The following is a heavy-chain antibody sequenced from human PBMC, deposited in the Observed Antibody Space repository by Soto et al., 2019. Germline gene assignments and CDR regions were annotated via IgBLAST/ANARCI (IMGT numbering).Heavy chain of an antibody. D-gene: IGHD2-15*01. V-gene: IGHV1-69*02. CDR1: GGTFSSYT. J-gene: IGHJ2*01. CDR2: IIPILGIA. Sequence: QVQLVQSGAEVKKPGSSVKVSCKASGGTFSSYTISWVRQAPGQGLEWMGKIIPILGIANYAQKFQGRVKITADKSTSTAYMELSSLRSEDTAVYYCARGTKIVLVAASHWYFDLWGRVTLVTVSS. CDR3: ARGTKIVLVAASHWYFDL.